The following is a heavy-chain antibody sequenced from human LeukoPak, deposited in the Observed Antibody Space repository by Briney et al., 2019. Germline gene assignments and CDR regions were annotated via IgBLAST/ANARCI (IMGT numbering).Heavy chain of an antibody. J-gene: IGHJ4*02. D-gene: IGHD2-15*01. CDR1: GDSLSSYY. V-gene: IGHV4-59*01. Sequence: SETLSLTCTVYGDSLSSYYWSWIRQPPGKGLEWIGYIYYTGSTNYNPSLKSRVTISLDTSKNQFSLKLSSVTAADTAVYYCARSRWFDCWGQGTLVTVSS. CDR2: IYYTGST. CDR3: ARSRWFDC.